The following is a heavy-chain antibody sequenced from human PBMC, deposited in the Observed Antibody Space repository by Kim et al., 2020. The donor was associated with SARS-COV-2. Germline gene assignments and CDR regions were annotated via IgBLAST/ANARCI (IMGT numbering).Heavy chain of an antibody. J-gene: IGHJ3*02. V-gene: IGHV4-31*03. Sequence: SETRSLTCTVSGGSISSGGYYWSWIRQHPGKGLEWIGYIYYSGSTYYNPSLKSRVTISVDTSKNQFSLKLSSVTAADTAVYYCARAPITMIVVVQAFDIWGQGTMVTVSS. D-gene: IGHD3-22*01. CDR2: IYYSGST. CDR3: ARAPITMIVVVQAFDI. CDR1: GGSISSGGYY.